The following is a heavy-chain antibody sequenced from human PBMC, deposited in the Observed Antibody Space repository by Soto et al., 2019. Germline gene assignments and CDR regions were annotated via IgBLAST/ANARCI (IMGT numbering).Heavy chain of an antibody. CDR1: GLTFSDAY. CDR3: TTDRPSRLRKPRV. J-gene: IGHJ4*02. D-gene: IGHD4-17*01. V-gene: IGHV3-15*01. CDR2: IKTKTDGGAT. Sequence: EGQLVESGGGLVKPGGSLKLSCEGSGLTFSDAYMSWVRQAPGKGLEWVGRIKTKTDGGATEYAAPVKGRFNISRDDSKNTLYVEMNNLKTEDTAVYYCTTDRPSRLRKPRVWGQGTLVTVSS.